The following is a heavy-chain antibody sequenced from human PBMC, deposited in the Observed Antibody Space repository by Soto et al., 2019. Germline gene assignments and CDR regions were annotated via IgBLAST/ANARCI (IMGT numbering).Heavy chain of an antibody. CDR2: IYYSVST. D-gene: IGHD2-21*02. CDR3: ARRWGDLPSWFDP. J-gene: IGHJ5*02. V-gene: IGHV4-39*01. CDR1: GGSISSISYY. Sequence: QMQLQESGPGLVKPSETLSLTCTVSGGSISSISYYWGWIRQPPGKGLEWIGSIYYSVSTYYNPSLKSRVTRPVETSKNRFSRKLSSVTAADTDVYYCARRWGDLPSWFDPWGQGTLDTVSS.